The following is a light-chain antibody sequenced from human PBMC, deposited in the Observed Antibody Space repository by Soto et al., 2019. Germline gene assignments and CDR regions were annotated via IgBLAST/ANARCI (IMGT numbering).Light chain of an antibody. Sequence: QSVLTQPASVSGPPGQSITISCTGTSSDVGAYNYVSWYQHHPGKAPRLVIYDVTNRPSGISDRFSGSKSGNTASLTISGLLAEDEADYYCTSYTSTRTYVFGTGTKVTVL. V-gene: IGLV2-14*01. CDR3: TSYTSTRTYV. J-gene: IGLJ1*01. CDR1: SSDVGAYNY. CDR2: DVT.